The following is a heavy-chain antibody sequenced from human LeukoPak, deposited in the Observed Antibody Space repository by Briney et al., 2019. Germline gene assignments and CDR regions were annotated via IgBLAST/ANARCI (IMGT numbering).Heavy chain of an antibody. V-gene: IGHV3-7*04. D-gene: IGHD6-19*01. CDR3: ARDEGSGWFVY. Sequence: GGSLRLSCAASGFTFSTYWMSWVRQAPAKGLEWVANMKGDGSDKNYVDSVKGRFTIYGDNAKNSMYLQMNRLRDDGSAVYYCARDEGSGWFVYWGQGILVIVSS. J-gene: IGHJ4*02. CDR2: MKGDGSDK. CDR1: GFTFSTYW.